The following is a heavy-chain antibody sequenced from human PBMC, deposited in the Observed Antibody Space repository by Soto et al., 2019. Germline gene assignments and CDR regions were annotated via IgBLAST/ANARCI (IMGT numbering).Heavy chain of an antibody. CDR2: IKQDGSEK. J-gene: IGHJ4*02. V-gene: IGHV3-7*01. Sequence: GGSLRLSCAASGFTFSSYWMSWVRQAPGKGLEWVANIKQDGSEKYYVDSVKGRFTISRDNAKNSLYLQMNSLRAEDTAVYYCARELAYYDILTGPEPLDYWGQGTLVTVSS. D-gene: IGHD3-9*01. CDR1: GFTFSSYW. CDR3: ARELAYYDILTGPEPLDY.